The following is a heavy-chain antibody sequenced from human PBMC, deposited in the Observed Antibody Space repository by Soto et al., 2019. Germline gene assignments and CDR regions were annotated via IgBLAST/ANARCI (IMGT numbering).Heavy chain of an antibody. J-gene: IGHJ4*02. D-gene: IGHD6-19*01. CDR2: ISYDGSNK. CDR3: ARLTPGRAVAGNFDY. CDR1: GFTFSRYA. Sequence: ESVGGVVQPGRSLRLSCAASGFTFSRYAMHWVRQAPGKGLEWVAVISYDGSNKYYADSVKGRFTISRDNSKNTLYLQMNSLRAEDTAVYYCARLTPGRAVAGNFDYWGQGTLVTVSS. V-gene: IGHV3-30-3*01.